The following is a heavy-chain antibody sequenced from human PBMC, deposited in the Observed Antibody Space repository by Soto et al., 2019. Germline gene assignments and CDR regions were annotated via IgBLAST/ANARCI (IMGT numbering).Heavy chain of an antibody. CDR2: ISTSGAST. J-gene: IGHJ4*02. CDR3: AKNSGGPNTNFDY. CDR1: RFTFSIYG. V-gene: IGHV3-23*01. Sequence: RLSCAASRFTFSIYGMGWVRQAPGKGLEWVSSISTSGASTYYADSVKGRFTISRDDSRNTLYLQMNSLRAEDTATYYCAKNSGGPNTNFDYWGQGTLVTVSS. D-gene: IGHD2-15*01.